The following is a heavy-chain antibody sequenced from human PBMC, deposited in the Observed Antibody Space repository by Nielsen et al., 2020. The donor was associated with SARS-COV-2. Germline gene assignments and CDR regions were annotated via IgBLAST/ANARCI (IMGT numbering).Heavy chain of an antibody. CDR1: GFTFSSYS. Sequence: GGSLRLSCAASGFTFSSYSMNWVRQAPGKGLEWVSSISSSSSYIYYADSVKGRFTISRDNAKNSLYLQMNSLRAEDTAVYYCAREFGGYSYGYEDYWGQGTLVTVSS. D-gene: IGHD5-18*01. CDR2: ISSSSSYI. J-gene: IGHJ4*02. V-gene: IGHV3-21*04. CDR3: AREFGGYSYGYEDY.